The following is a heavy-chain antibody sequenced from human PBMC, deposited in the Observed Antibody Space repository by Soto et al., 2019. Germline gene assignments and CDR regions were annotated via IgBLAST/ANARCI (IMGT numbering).Heavy chain of an antibody. Sequence: EVQLLESGGGLVQPGGSLRLSCAASGFTFSSYAMSWVRQAPGKGLEWVSAISGSGGSTYYADSVKGRFTISRDNSKNTLYLQMNSLRAEDTDVYYCAKDPRWSIAVAGGYWGQGTLVTVSS. CDR3: AKDPRWSIAVAGGY. D-gene: IGHD6-19*01. V-gene: IGHV3-23*01. CDR1: GFTFSSYA. J-gene: IGHJ4*02. CDR2: ISGSGGST.